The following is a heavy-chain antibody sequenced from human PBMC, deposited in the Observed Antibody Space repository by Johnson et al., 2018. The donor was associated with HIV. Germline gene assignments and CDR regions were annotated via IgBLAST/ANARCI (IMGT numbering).Heavy chain of an antibody. V-gene: IGHV3-30*04. J-gene: IGHJ3*02. CDR2: ISYDGSNK. CDR3: ANGPIKYSRSSRGGAFEI. CDR1: GFTFSSYA. Sequence: VQLVESGGGVVQPVRSLRLSCAASGFTFSSYAMHWVRQAPGKGLEWVAVISYDGSNKYYADSLKGRFTISRDNSKSTLYLQMNSLRAEDTAVYYCANGPIKYSRSSRGGAFEIWGQGTMVTVSS. D-gene: IGHD6-6*01.